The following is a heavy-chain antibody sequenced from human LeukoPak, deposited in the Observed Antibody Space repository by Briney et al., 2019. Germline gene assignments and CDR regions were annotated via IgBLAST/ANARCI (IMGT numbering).Heavy chain of an antibody. CDR1: GFTFSNYG. V-gene: IGHV3-23*01. D-gene: IGHD6-19*01. Sequence: GGSLRLSCAASGFTFSNYGMTWVRQAPGKGLEWVSGIGDSGASTYYTDSVKGRFTFSRDNSKKTMDLQMNSLRGEDTAVYYCARSWYNSGGYLRFFDYWGQGIVVTVSS. J-gene: IGHJ4*02. CDR3: ARSWYNSGGYLRFFDY. CDR2: IGDSGAST.